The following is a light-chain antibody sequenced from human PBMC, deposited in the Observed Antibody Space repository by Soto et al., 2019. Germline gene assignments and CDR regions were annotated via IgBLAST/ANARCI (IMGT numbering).Light chain of an antibody. CDR1: QSVYNY. J-gene: IGKJ5*01. Sequence: EIVLTQSPATLSLSPGERAILSRRASQSVYNYLAWYQQKPGQAPRLLIYDTFNRATGIPARFSGSESGTDFTLTISSLEPEDFAVYYCQQRSNWPITFGQGTRLEIK. CDR2: DTF. V-gene: IGKV3-11*01. CDR3: QQRSNWPIT.